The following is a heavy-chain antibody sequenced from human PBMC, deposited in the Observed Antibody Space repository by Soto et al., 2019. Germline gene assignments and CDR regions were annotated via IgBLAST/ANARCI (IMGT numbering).Heavy chain of an antibody. CDR1: GFSFSTSGVG. J-gene: IGHJ4*02. V-gene: IGHV2-5*09. Sequence: QVTLKEFGPPLVKPTQTLTLTCTLSGFSFSTSGVGVGWIRQQPGKALEWLALIYWNDDKRYGPSLKGRLTITKDTSKNQVVLTMTNMDPVDTATYYCAQSLGYCSGGNCQNFGQCGQGTLVTVSS. CDR3: AQSLGYCSGGNCQNFGQ. CDR2: IYWNDDK. D-gene: IGHD2-15*01.